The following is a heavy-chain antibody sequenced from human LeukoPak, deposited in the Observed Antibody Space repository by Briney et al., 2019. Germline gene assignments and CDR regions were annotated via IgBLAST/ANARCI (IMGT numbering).Heavy chain of an antibody. V-gene: IGHV3-7*01. Sequence: LRXSCAAXXXXXXXXXMSXXRXAXGXXLXXXXXXRRDGNEIYYLDSVRGRFTISRDNAKNSLYLQMNSLRAEDTAVYYCARLCWGNQLAGFDSWGQGTLVTVSS. CDR2: XRRDGNEI. CDR3: ARLCWGNQLAGFDS. D-gene: IGHD3-10*02. CDR1: XXXXXXXX. J-gene: IGHJ4*02.